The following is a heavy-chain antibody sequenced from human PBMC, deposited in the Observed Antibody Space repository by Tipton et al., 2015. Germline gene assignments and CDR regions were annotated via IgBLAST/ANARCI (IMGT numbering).Heavy chain of an antibody. CDR3: ARSHYESAGSHYFDY. Sequence: GLVKPSETLSLTCTVSGGSISSYYWSWIRQPPGKGLEWIGYLYYSGSTRYNPSLKSRVTISVDTSKKQLSLKLTSVTAADTAFYYCARSHYESAGSHYFDYWGQGTLVTVS. V-gene: IGHV4-59*01. CDR1: GGSISSYY. J-gene: IGHJ4*02. D-gene: IGHD3-22*01. CDR2: LYYSGST.